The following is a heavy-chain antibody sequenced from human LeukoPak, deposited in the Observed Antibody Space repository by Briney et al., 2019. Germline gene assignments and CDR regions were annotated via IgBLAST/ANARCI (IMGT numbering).Heavy chain of an antibody. V-gene: IGHV4-39*07. J-gene: IGHJ3*02. CDR2: IYYSGST. D-gene: IGHD3-3*01. Sequence: SETLSLTCTVSGGSISSSTYYWGWIRQPPGKGLEWIGSIYYSGSTYYNPSLKSRVTISIDTSKNHFSLKLSSVTAADTAVYYCARDDFDYNDLVSVIHIWGQGTMVTVSS. CDR3: ARDDFDYNDLVSVIHI. CDR1: GGSISSSTYY.